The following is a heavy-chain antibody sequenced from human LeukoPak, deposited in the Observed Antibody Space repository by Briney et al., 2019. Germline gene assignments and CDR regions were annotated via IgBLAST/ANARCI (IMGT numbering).Heavy chain of an antibody. CDR3: ARGPANYDILTYFDY. V-gene: IGHV1-2*02. D-gene: IGHD3-9*01. Sequence: GASVKVSCKASGYTFTGYYMHWVRQAPGQGLEWMGWINPNSGGTNYAQKFQGRVTMTRDTSISTAYMELSRLRSDYTAVYYCARGPANYDILTYFDYWGQGTLVTVSS. J-gene: IGHJ4*02. CDR2: INPNSGGT. CDR1: GYTFTGYY.